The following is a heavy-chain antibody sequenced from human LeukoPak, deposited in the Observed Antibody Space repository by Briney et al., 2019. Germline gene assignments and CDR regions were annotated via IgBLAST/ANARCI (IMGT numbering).Heavy chain of an antibody. J-gene: IGHJ4*02. CDR3: ARVETRDGHNYGYFDY. CDR2: IYYSGST. D-gene: IGHD5-24*01. CDR1: GGSISSYY. Sequence: SETLSLTCTVSGGSISSYYWSWIRQPPGTGLERIGYIYYSGSTNYNPSLKSRVTVSVDTSKNQFSLKLSSVTAADTAVYYCARVETRDGHNYGYFDYWGQGTLVTVSS. V-gene: IGHV4-59*01.